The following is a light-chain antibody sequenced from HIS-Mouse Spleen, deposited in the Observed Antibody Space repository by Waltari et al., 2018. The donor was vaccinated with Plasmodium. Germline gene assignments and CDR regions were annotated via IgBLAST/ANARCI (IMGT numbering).Light chain of an antibody. CDR2: GAS. J-gene: IGKJ4*01. V-gene: IGKV3-20*01. CDR3: QQYGSSPLT. CDR1: QSVSSSY. Sequence: EIVLTQSPGTLSLSPGERATLSCRASQSVSSSYLAWYQQKPGQDPRLLIYGASSRATGVPDRLSGRGSGTDFTLTISRLEPEDCAVYYGQQYGSSPLTFGGGTKGEIK.